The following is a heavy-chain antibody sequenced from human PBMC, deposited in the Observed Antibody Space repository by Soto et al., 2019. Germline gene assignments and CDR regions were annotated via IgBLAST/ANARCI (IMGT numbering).Heavy chain of an antibody. Sequence: QVQLVQSGAEVKKPGASVKVACKASGYTFTNHDINWVRQATGQGTEWMGWMNPNSGDTGYAQNFPDRVTMTRDTSTRTAYMELSSLRSEDTAVYYCARVGGNWNDDYFDYWGQGTLVTVSS. CDR1: GYTFTNHD. CDR3: ARVGGNWNDDYFDY. V-gene: IGHV1-8*01. CDR2: MNPNSGDT. D-gene: IGHD1-1*01. J-gene: IGHJ4*02.